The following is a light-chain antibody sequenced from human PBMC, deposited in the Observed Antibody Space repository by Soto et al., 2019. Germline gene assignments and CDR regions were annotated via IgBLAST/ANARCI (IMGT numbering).Light chain of an antibody. CDR1: SDHSNYI. V-gene: IGLV4-69*01. Sequence: QLVLTQSPSASASLGASVKLTCTLSSDHSNYIIAWHQQPPEKGPRYLMKVNSDGSHTEGNGIPDRFSGSSSGAERYLTISSLQSEDEAIYYCQTWGTGIRVFGGGTKLTVL. J-gene: IGLJ3*02. CDR2: VNSDGSH. CDR3: QTWGTGIRV.